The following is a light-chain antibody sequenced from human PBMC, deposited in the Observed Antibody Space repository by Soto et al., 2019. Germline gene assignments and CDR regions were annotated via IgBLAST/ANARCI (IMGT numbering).Light chain of an antibody. J-gene: IGKJ4*01. CDR3: QEANSFT. Sequence: DIQMTQSPSSVSASVGDRVTITCRASQPVSSWLAWYQQKPGEAPKLLIYAISSLQTGVPSRFSSSGSGTDFTLTISSLQPEDFASYYCQEANSFTFGGGTKVEIK. CDR2: AIS. CDR1: QPVSSW. V-gene: IGKV1-12*02.